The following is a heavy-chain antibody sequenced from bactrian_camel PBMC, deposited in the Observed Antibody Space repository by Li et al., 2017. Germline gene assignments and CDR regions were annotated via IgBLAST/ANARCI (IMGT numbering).Heavy chain of an antibody. CDR3: AADDRLCGWVLFRSSLYKY. J-gene: IGHJ4*01. D-gene: IGHD5*01. CDR2: IDTRTTSP. CDR1: GSTWYTRYC. V-gene: IGHV3S40*01. Sequence: DVQLVESGGGSVQSGGSLTLSCVASGSTWYTRYCMGWFRQVPGKEREGVARIDTRTTSPFYADSVKGRFTISMDNAENTVYLQMSSLEPEDSGVYFCAADDRLCGWVLFRSSLYKYRGQGTQVTVS.